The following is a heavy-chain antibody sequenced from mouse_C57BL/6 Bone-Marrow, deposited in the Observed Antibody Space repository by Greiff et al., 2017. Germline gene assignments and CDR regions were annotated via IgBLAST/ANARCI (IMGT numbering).Heavy chain of an antibody. D-gene: IGHD1-1*01. V-gene: IGHV1-69*01. J-gene: IGHJ1*03. CDR3: ARVGLDGSTLHFPYWYFDV. CDR2: IDPSDSYT. Sequence: VQLQQPGAELVMPGASVKLSCKASGYTFTSYWMHWVKQRPGQGLEWIGEIDPSDSYTNYNQKFKGQSTLTVDKSSRPSYMQLSSLASEDSAVYYCARVGLDGSTLHFPYWYFDVWGTGTTVTVSS. CDR1: GYTFTSYW.